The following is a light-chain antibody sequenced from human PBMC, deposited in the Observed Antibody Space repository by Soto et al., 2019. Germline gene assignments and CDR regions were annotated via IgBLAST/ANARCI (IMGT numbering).Light chain of an antibody. CDR2: GNS. J-gene: IGLJ3*02. CDR1: SSNIGAGYD. V-gene: IGLV1-40*01. Sequence: QYVLTQPPSESGAPGQRVTISCTGSSSNIGAGYDVHWYQQLPGTAPKLLIYGNSNRPSGVPDRFSGSKSGTSASLAITGLQAEDEADYYCQSYDSSLSGPGVFGGGTKLTVL. CDR3: QSYDSSLSGPGV.